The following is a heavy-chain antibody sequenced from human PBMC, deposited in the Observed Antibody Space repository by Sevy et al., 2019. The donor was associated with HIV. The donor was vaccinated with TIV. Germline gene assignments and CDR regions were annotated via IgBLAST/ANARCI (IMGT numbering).Heavy chain of an antibody. J-gene: IGHJ5*02. V-gene: IGHV3-30-3*01. CDR3: ARAGDRSSSSWFDP. D-gene: IGHD6-6*01. CDR1: GFTFSSYA. Sequence: GGSLRLSCAASGFTFSSYAMHWVRQAPGKGLEWVAVISYDGSNKYYADSVKGRFTISRDNSKNTPYLQMNSLRAEDTAVYYCARAGDRSSSSWFDPWGQGTLVTVSS. CDR2: ISYDGSNK.